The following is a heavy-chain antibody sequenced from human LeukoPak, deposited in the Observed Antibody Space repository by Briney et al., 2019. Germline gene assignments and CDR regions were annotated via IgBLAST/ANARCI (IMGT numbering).Heavy chain of an antibody. Sequence: GASVKVSCKVSGYTLTELSMHWVRQAPGQGLEWMGIINPSGGSTSYAQKFQGRVTMTRDTSTSTVYMELSSLRSEDTAVYYCAREEAVGAKFRHAFDIWGQGTMVTVSS. V-gene: IGHV1-46*01. CDR2: INPSGGST. J-gene: IGHJ3*02. D-gene: IGHD1-26*01. CDR3: AREEAVGAKFRHAFDI. CDR1: GYTLTELS.